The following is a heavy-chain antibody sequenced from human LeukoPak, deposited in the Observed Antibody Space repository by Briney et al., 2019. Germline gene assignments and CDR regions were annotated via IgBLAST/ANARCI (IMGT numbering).Heavy chain of an antibody. D-gene: IGHD3-22*01. CDR1: GFTFSNYA. V-gene: IGHV3-30*04. CDR3: ARSRVANDSSGYYFKLDY. J-gene: IGHJ4*02. Sequence: GGSLSLSCAASGFTFSNYAIHWVRQAPGKGLEWVAVISFDGTKSYYADSVKGRFTISRDNSKYTLFLQMNSLRAEDTAVYYCARSRVANDSSGYYFKLDYWGQGTLVTVSS. CDR2: ISFDGTKS.